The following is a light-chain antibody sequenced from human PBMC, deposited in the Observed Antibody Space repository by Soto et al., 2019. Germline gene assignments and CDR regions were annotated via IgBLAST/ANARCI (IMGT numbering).Light chain of an antibody. J-gene: IGKJ4*01. CDR2: GAS. V-gene: IGKV3-20*01. Sequence: EIVLTQSPGTLSLSPGERATLSCRASQSVTSSYLAWYQQKPGQAPRLLIYGASSRATGIADRFSGSGSGTDFTLIINRLEPEDFAVYYCQQYGSSPLTCGGGTKVEIK. CDR3: QQYGSSPLT. CDR1: QSVTSSY.